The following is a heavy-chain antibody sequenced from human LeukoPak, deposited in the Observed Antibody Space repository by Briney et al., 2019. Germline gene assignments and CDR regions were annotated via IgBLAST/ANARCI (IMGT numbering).Heavy chain of an antibody. Sequence: ASVKVSCKASGYSFTGYYLHWVRQAPGQGLEWMGWINPQTGFTTIAQKFQGRVTMTMDTSISTIYMEMNSLRSDDTATFYCARDQADNYYALDVWGQGTSLVVSS. CDR3: ARDQADNYYALDV. CDR2: INPQTGFT. V-gene: IGHV1-2*02. CDR1: GYSFTGYY. J-gene: IGHJ6*02.